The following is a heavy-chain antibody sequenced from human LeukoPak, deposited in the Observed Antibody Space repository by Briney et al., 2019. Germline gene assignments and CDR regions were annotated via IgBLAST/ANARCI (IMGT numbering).Heavy chain of an antibody. CDR1: GFTFNSYA. Sequence: GGSLRLSCAASGFTFNSYAMSWVRQAPGKGLEWVSTISGSGVSTYYADSVKGRFTISRDNSKNTLYLQMNSLRAEDAAVYYCANEYSKGDVWGQGTMVTVSS. D-gene: IGHD4-11*01. V-gene: IGHV3-23*01. CDR2: ISGSGVST. CDR3: ANEYSKGDV. J-gene: IGHJ3*01.